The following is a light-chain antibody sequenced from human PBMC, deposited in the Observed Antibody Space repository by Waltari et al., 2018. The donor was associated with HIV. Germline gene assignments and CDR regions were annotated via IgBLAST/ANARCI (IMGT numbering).Light chain of an antibody. V-gene: IGLV6-57*03. CDR2: EDT. J-gene: IGLJ1*01. Sequence: NFMLTQPHSVSESPAKTVTISCDRSSANIASNHVQWYQHRQGSAPTPGLTEATQQHPGSAPTPVIYEDTQRPSGVPDRFSGSIDSSSNSASLTIYELKTEDEADYYCQSYDSTNPCVFGTGTRVTVL. CDR1: SANIASNH. CDR3: QSYDSTNPCV.